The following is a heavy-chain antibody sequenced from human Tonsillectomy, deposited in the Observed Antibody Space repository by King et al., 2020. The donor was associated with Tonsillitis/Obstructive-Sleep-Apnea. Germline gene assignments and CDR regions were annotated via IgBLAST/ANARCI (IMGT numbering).Heavy chain of an antibody. CDR3: TRDIRGNYDFWSGYPGY. J-gene: IGHJ4*02. D-gene: IGHD3-3*01. V-gene: IGHV3-48*02. CDR2: ISGSGNTI. CDR1: GFTFNFYS. Sequence: QLVQSGGGLIQPGGSLRLSCAASGFTFNFYSMDWVRQAPGKGLEGVSYISGSGNTIYYADSVKGRFTISRDNAKSSLYLQMNRLRDEDTAVYYCTRDIRGNYDFWSGYPGYWGQGTLVTVSS.